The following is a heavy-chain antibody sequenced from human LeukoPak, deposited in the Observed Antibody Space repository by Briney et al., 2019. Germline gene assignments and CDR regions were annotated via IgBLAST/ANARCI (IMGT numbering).Heavy chain of an antibody. Sequence: SETLSLTCTVSGGSISSYYWSWIRQPPGKGLEWIGYIYYSGSTNYNPSLKSRVTISVDTSRDQFSLKLSSVTAADTAVYYCARWAYDSSGYPFDYWGQGTLVTVSS. CDR1: GGSISSYY. CDR2: IYYSGST. CDR3: ARWAYDSSGYPFDY. J-gene: IGHJ4*02. V-gene: IGHV4-59*12. D-gene: IGHD3-22*01.